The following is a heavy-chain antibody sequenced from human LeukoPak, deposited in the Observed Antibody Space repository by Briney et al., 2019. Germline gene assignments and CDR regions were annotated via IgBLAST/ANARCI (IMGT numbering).Heavy chain of an antibody. CDR1: GYTFTGYY. CDR2: INPNSGGT. V-gene: IGHV1-2*02. J-gene: IGHJ4*02. Sequence: ASVKVSCKASGYTFTGYYMHWVRQAPGQGLEWMGWINPNSGGTNYAQKFQGRVTMTRDTSISTAYMELSRLRSDDTAVYYCARYYYDSSGYYMGDYWGQGTLVTVSS. D-gene: IGHD3-22*01. CDR3: ARYYYDSSGYYMGDY.